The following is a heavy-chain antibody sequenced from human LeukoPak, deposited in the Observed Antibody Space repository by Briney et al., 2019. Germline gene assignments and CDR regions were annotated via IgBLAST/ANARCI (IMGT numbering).Heavy chain of an antibody. D-gene: IGHD4-23*01. V-gene: IGHV1-69*13. CDR2: IIPIFGTA. J-gene: IGHJ4*02. CDR3: AREAVANFRGHYLDY. CDR1: GGTFSSYA. Sequence: GASVKVSCKASGGTFSSYAISWVRQAPGQGLEWMGGIIPIFGTANYAQKFQGRVTITADESTSTAYMELSSLRSEDTAVYYCAREAVANFRGHYLDYWGQGTLVTVSS.